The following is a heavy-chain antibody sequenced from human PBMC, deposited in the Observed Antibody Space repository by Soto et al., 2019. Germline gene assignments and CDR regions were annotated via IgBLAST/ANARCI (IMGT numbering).Heavy chain of an antibody. Sequence: PGGSLRLSCAASGFTFSSYGMHWVRQAPGKGLEWVAVISYDGSNKYYADSVKGRFTISRDNSKNTLYLQMNSLRAEDTAVYYCAKDLGGSYGNFDSWGQGTLVTVSS. CDR3: AKDLGGSYGNFDS. CDR1: GFTFSSYG. D-gene: IGHD1-26*01. CDR2: ISYDGSNK. V-gene: IGHV3-30*18. J-gene: IGHJ4*02.